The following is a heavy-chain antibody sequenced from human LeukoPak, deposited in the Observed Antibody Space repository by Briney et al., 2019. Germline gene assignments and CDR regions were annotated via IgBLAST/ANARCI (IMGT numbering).Heavy chain of an antibody. CDR3: ARDEGSGWSDAFDI. J-gene: IGHJ3*02. CDR1: GFTVSSNY. CDR2: IYSGGST. V-gene: IGHV3-53*01. Sequence: PGGSLRLSCAASGFTVSSNYMSWVRQAPGKGLEWVSVIYSGGSTYYADSVKGRFTISRDNSKNTLYLQMNSLRAEDTAVYYCARDEGSGWSDAFDIWGQGTMVTVSS. D-gene: IGHD6-19*01.